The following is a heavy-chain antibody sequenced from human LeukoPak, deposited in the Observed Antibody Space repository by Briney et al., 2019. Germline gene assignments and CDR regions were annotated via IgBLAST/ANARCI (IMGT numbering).Heavy chain of an antibody. CDR2: ISNSGGTT. CDR3: AKATGYLL. CDR1: GFTFADYP. J-gene: IGHJ4*02. Sequence: GGSLRLSCTASGFTFADYPMSWVRQAPGKGLEWVSTISNSGGTTYYADSVKGRFTISRDDSENTLYLQMNSLRAEDTAVYYCAKATGYLLWGQGTLVTVSS. V-gene: IGHV3-23*01. D-gene: IGHD1-14*01.